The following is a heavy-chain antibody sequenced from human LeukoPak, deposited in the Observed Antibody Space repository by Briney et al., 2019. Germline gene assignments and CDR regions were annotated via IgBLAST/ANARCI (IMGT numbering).Heavy chain of an antibody. CDR2: IKQDGNEK. Sequence: GGSLRLSCAVSGFTFSDYWMSWVRQAPGKGLEWVANIKQDGNEKYYVDSLKGRFTISRDNAKKSLYLQMNSLRAEDTAVYYCARDGGYDFWSGYYQDYWGQGTLVTVSS. D-gene: IGHD3-3*01. V-gene: IGHV3-7*01. CDR3: ARDGGYDFWSGYYQDY. CDR1: GFTFSDYW. J-gene: IGHJ4*02.